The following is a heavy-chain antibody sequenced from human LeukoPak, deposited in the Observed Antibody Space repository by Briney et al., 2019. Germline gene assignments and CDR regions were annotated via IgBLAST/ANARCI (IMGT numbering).Heavy chain of an antibody. D-gene: IGHD3-10*01. CDR2: IYYSGST. Sequence: SETLSLTCTVSGGSISSGDYYWSWIRQPPGKGLEWIGYIYYSGSTYYNPSLKSRVTISVDTSKNQFSLKLSSVTAADTAVYYCARDLGYYGSGSYFDYWGQGTLVTVSS. CDR1: GGSISSGDYY. J-gene: IGHJ4*02. V-gene: IGHV4-30-4*01. CDR3: ARDLGYYGSGSYFDY.